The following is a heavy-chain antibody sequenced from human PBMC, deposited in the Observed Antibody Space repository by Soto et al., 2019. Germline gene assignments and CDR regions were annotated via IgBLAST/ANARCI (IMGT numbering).Heavy chain of an antibody. CDR3: ARDRRDGYKRYFAF. Sequence: SETLSLTCTVSGVSITSYFWNWIRQAPGKGLDWIGSISFSGATYSNPSLKGRAALSVDTSENHLSLTLNSVTSADTAVYFCARDRRDGYKRYFAFWGQGNLFPVSS. J-gene: IGHJ4*02. V-gene: IGHV4-59*01. CDR1: GVSITSYF. D-gene: IGHD3-9*01. CDR2: ISFSGAT.